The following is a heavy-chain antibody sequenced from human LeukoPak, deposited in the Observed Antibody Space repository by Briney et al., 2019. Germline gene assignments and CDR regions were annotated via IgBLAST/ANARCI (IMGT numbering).Heavy chain of an antibody. Sequence: PGGSLRLSCAASGFAFSSYEMNWVRQAPGKGLEWVSYIRSTSNTIYYADSVKGRFTISRDNAKNSLYLQMNSLRAEDTAVYYCAELGITMIGGVWGKGTTVTISS. CDR3: AELGITMIGGV. CDR1: GFAFSSYE. J-gene: IGHJ6*04. CDR2: IRSTSNTI. V-gene: IGHV3-48*03. D-gene: IGHD3-10*02.